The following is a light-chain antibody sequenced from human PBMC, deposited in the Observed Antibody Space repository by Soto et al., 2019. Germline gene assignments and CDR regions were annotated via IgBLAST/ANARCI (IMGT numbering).Light chain of an antibody. CDR2: DVS. J-gene: IGLJ1*01. CDR1: SSDVGAYNY. Sequence: LTHPASVSCSPGQSIAISCTGTSSDVGAYNYVSWYLQYPGKAPKLVIFDVSFRPSGVSNRFSGSKSGNTASLTISGLQAEDEADYYCKSFTTSDTYVFGTGTRSPS. CDR3: KSFTTSDTYV. V-gene: IGLV2-14*01.